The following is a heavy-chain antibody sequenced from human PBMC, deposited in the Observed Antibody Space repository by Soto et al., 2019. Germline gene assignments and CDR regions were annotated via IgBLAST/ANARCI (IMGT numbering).Heavy chain of an antibody. D-gene: IGHD6-19*01. CDR2: ISAYNGNT. V-gene: IGHV1-18*01. J-gene: IGHJ6*02. CDR1: GYTLNNYG. Sequence: ASMEVSCKASGYTLNNYGIIRGRQAPGQGLEWMGWISAYNGNTNYAQKFQGRVTMTTDTSTSTAYMELRSLRSDDTAVYYCARVEEQWLGGYYYYGMDVWGQGTTVTVSS. CDR3: ARVEEQWLGGYYYYGMDV.